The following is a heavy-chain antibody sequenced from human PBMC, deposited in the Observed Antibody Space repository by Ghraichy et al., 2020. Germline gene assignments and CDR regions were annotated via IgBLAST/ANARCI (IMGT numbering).Heavy chain of an antibody. CDR2: IKQDGSEK. V-gene: IGHV3-7*01. Sequence: GGSLRLSCAASGFTFSSYWMSWVRQAPGKGLEWVANIKQDGSEKYYVDSVKGRFTISRDNVKNSLYLQMNSLRAEDTAVYYCARLVGYSSGYYPYYYYYYYMDVWGKGTTVTVSS. J-gene: IGHJ6*03. CDR1: GFTFSSYW. CDR3: ARLVGYSSGYYPYYYYYYYMDV. D-gene: IGHD3-22*01.